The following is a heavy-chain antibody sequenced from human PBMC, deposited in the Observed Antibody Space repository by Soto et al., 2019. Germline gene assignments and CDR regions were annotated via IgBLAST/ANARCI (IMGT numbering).Heavy chain of an antibody. CDR2: ISSDGNNK. V-gene: IGHV3-30-3*01. J-gene: IGHJ4*02. CDR1: GFTFSNYA. CDR3: ARERRGGNSGYYLDY. D-gene: IGHD2-21*02. Sequence: QVQLVESGGGVVQPGRSLRLSCAASGFTFSNYAMHWVRQDPGKGLEWVTVISSDGNNKYYADSVKGRFTISRDNSKNTLYLQVISLRAEDTAVYYCARERRGGNSGYYLDYWGQGTLVTVSS.